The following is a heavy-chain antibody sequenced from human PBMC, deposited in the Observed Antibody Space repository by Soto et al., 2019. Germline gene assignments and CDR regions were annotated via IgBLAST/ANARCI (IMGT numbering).Heavy chain of an antibody. CDR3: ARHHQTVAGAGICY. D-gene: IGHD6-13*01. V-gene: IGHV1-18*04. CDR1: GYTFTSYG. CDR2: ISGYNGDT. J-gene: IGHJ4*02. Sequence: QVQLVQSGAEVKKPGASVKVSCKASGYTFTSYGISWVRQAPGQALEWMGWISGYNGDTNYAQKLQGRVTMTTDTSTNTAYMEVKSLRSDDTAVYYCARHHQTVAGAGICYWGQGTLVTVSS.